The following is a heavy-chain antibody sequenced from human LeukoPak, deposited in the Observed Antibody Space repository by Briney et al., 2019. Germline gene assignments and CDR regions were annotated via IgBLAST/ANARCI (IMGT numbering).Heavy chain of an antibody. J-gene: IGHJ6*03. CDR2: INSDGSST. CDR1: RFIFSSYW. V-gene: IGHV3-74*01. CDR3: ARGSDYYYYYYMDV. Sequence: PGGSLRLSCAASRFIFSSYWMHWVRQAPGKGLVRVSRINSDGSSTSYADSVKGRFTISRDNAKNTLYLQMNSLRAEDTAVYYCARGSDYYYYYYMDVWGKGTTVTVSS.